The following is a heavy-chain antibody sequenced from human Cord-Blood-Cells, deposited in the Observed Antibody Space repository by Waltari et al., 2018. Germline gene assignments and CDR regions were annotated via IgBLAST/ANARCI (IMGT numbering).Heavy chain of an antibody. D-gene: IGHD3-10*01. CDR2: IRSKAYGGTT. V-gene: IGHV3-49*05. Sequence: EVQLVESGGGLVKPGRSLRLSCTASGFTFGDYAMSWFRLAPGKGLEWVGFIRSKAYGGTTEYAASVKGRFTISRDDSKSIAYLQMNSLKTEDTAVYYCSTMVRGVIGAFDIWGQGTMVTVSS. J-gene: IGHJ3*02. CDR3: STMVRGVIGAFDI. CDR1: GFTFGDYA.